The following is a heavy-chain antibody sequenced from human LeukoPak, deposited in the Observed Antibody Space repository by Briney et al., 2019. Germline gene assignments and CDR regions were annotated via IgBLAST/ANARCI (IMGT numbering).Heavy chain of an antibody. CDR3: AKGVDIVTTTQIDY. J-gene: IGHJ4*02. Sequence: GGSLRLSCAASGFTFNSYAMSWVRQAPGKGLEWVSLISGGGGSTYHADSVKGRLTISRDNSENTLYLQMNSLRAEDTAVYYCAKGVDIVTTTQIDYWGQGTLVTVSS. V-gene: IGHV3-23*01. D-gene: IGHD5-12*01. CDR2: ISGGGGST. CDR1: GFTFNSYA.